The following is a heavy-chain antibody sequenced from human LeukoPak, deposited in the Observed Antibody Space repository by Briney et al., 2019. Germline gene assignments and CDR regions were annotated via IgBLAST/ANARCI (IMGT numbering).Heavy chain of an antibody. Sequence: ASVKVSCKASGYTFTSYGIRWVRQAPGQGLEWMEWISAYNGNTNYAQKLQGRVTMTTDTSTSTAYMELRSLRSDDTAVYYCARALPGIAVAGTLFDYWGQGTLVTVSS. D-gene: IGHD6-19*01. J-gene: IGHJ4*02. V-gene: IGHV1-18*01. CDR3: ARALPGIAVAGTLFDY. CDR1: GYTFTSYG. CDR2: ISAYNGNT.